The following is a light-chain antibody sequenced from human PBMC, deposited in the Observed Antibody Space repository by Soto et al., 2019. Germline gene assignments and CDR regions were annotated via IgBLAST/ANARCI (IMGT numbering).Light chain of an antibody. CDR2: SNN. Sequence: QSVLTQPPAASGTPGQRVTISCSGSGSNIGSNTVNWYQQLPGTATKLLIYSNNQRPSGVPDRFSGSKSGTSASLAISGLQSEDEADYYCAAWDDSLNGHVFGTGTKVTVL. V-gene: IGLV1-44*01. CDR1: GSNIGSNT. J-gene: IGLJ1*01. CDR3: AAWDDSLNGHV.